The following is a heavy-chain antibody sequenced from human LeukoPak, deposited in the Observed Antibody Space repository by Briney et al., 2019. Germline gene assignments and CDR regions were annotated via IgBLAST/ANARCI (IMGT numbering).Heavy chain of an antibody. CDR1: GGTFSSYA. CDR2: INPNSGGT. CDR3: ARDYGSGYIPNNGFDP. V-gene: IGHV1-2*02. D-gene: IGHD3-10*01. Sequence: GASVKVSCKASGGTFSSYAFSWVRQAPGQGLEWMGWINPNSGGTNYAQKFQGRVTMTRDTSISTAYMELSRLRSDDTAVYYCARDYGSGYIPNNGFDPWCQGTLVTVSS. J-gene: IGHJ5*02.